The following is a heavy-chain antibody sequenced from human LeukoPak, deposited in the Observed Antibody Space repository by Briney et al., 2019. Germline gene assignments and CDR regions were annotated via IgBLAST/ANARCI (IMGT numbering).Heavy chain of an antibody. Sequence: PGRSLRLSCAASGFTFDDYAMHWVRQAPGKGLEWVSGISWNSGSIGYADSVKGRFTISRDNAKNSLYLQMNSLRAEDTALYYCAKGSTVAGVDYWGQGTLVTVSS. J-gene: IGHJ4*02. CDR3: AKGSTVAGVDY. CDR1: GFTFDDYA. V-gene: IGHV3-9*01. CDR2: ISWNSGSI. D-gene: IGHD6-19*01.